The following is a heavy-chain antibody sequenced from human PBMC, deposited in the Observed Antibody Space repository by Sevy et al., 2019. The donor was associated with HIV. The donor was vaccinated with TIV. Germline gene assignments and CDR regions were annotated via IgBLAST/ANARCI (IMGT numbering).Heavy chain of an antibody. CDR2: IRYDGNNK. CDR3: ANGDYYFDY. Sequence: GGSLRLSCAASGFTFRTYGMQWVRQAPGKGLEWVAFIRYDGNNKYYTDSVKGRFTISRDNPKNTLYLHMNSLGAEDTAVYYCANGDYYFDYWGQGTLVTVSS. D-gene: IGHD2-21*02. CDR1: GFTFRTYG. V-gene: IGHV3-30*02. J-gene: IGHJ4*02.